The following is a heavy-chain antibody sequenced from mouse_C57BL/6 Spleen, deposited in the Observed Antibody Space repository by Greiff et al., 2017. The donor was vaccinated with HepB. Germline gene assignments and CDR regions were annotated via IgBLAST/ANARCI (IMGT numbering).Heavy chain of an antibody. D-gene: IGHD3-3*01. J-gene: IGHJ2*01. Sequence: VQLQQSGPELVKPGASVKISCKASGYTFTDYYMNWVKQSHGKSLEWIGDINPNNGGTSYNQKFKGKATLTVDKSSSTAYMGLRSLTSEDSAVYYCARVRALYLDYWGQGTTLTVSS. V-gene: IGHV1-26*01. CDR2: INPNNGGT. CDR1: GYTFTDYY. CDR3: ARVRALYLDY.